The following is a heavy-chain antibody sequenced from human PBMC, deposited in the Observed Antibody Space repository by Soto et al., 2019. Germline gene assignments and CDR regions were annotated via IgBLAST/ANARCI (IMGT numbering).Heavy chain of an antibody. CDR1: GYSFTNYW. V-gene: IGHV5-51*01. D-gene: IGHD3-16*01. CDR2: INPGDSDT. J-gene: IGHJ3*02. Sequence: PVESLKISCKGSGYSFTNYWSGWVRQMPGKGLEWMGIINPGDSDTIYSPSFQGQVTFSADKSINTAYLQWSSLKASDTAMYYCARQGGGQAFDIWGQGTMVTVSS. CDR3: ARQGGGQAFDI.